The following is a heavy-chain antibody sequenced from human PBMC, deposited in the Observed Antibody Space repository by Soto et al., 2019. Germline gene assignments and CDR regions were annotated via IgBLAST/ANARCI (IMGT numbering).Heavy chain of an antibody. CDR1: GYPFTSYY. CDR2: INPTDGTT. V-gene: IGHV1-46*01. CDR3: ASCGSDVIYCDN. J-gene: IGHJ4*02. Sequence: QVQLVQSEAELRKPGTSVKVSCKTSGYPFTSYYMNWVRQAPGQGLEWMGVINPTDGTTTFAHKFHGRLTMTRDASTSTVYMGLSSLRFADTAVYYCASCGSDVIYCDNWGQGTLVAVSS. D-gene: IGHD2-21*01.